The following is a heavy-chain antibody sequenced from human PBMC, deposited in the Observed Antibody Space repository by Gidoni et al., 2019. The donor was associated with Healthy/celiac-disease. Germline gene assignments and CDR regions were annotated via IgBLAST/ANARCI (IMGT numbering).Heavy chain of an antibody. CDR3: ARGRSVTYYDFWSAPHLV. J-gene: IGHJ2*01. CDR2: INHSGST. CDR1: GGSFTGYY. Sequence: QVQLQQWGAGLLKPSAPLSLTCAVYGGSFTGYYWSWIRQPPGKGLEWIGEINHSGSTNYNPSLKSRVTISVDTSKNQFSLKLSSVTAADTAVYYCARGRSVTYYDFWSAPHLVWGRGTLVTVSS. V-gene: IGHV4-34*01. D-gene: IGHD3-3*01.